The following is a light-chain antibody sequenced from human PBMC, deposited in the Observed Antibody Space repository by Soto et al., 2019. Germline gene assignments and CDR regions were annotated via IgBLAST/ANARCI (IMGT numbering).Light chain of an antibody. Sequence: QSVLTQPASVSGSPGQSITISCTGTSSDVGSYNLVSWFQQHPGKAPKLMIYEVTNRPSGVSDRFSGSKSDNTASLTISGLQAEDEADYYCSSYTISSTWVFGGGTKVTVL. CDR1: SSDVGSYNL. J-gene: IGLJ3*02. CDR2: EVT. V-gene: IGLV2-14*02. CDR3: SSYTISSTWV.